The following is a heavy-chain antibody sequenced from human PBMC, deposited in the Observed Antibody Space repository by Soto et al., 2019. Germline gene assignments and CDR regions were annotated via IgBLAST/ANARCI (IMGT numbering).Heavy chain of an antibody. CDR3: AKDATRSSGWYYFDY. CDR1: GFTFSYFA. J-gene: IGHJ4*02. Sequence: LRLSCAASGFTFSYFAMGWVRQAPGKGPEWVSVLNDKGDTTYYTASVKGRFAISRDNSKNTLYLQMNSLRAEDTAVYYCAKDATRSSGWYYFDYWGQGALVTVSS. D-gene: IGHD6-19*01. V-gene: IGHV3-23*01. CDR2: LNDKGDTT.